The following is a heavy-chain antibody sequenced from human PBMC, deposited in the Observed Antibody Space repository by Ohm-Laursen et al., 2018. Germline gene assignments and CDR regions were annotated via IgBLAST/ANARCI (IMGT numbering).Heavy chain of an antibody. CDR2: IWYDGSNK. V-gene: IGHV3-33*01. CDR3: ARGYDGIGVGLKGPFDI. Sequence: SLRLSCTASGFTFSGYAMHWVRQAPGKGLEWLAIIWYDGSNKYYADSVKGRFTISRDNSKNTLYLQMNSLRAEDTAEYYCARGYDGIGVGLKGPFDIWGQGTMVTVSS. D-gene: IGHD6-19*01. J-gene: IGHJ3*02. CDR1: GFTFSGYA.